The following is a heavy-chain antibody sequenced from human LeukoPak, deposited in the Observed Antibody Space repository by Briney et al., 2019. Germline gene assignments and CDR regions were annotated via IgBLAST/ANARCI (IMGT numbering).Heavy chain of an antibody. CDR2: ITDSSSSM. CDR3: AKGRSAVAGTRLDY. V-gene: IGHV3-21*04. Sequence: GGSLRLSCAASGFTFSSYTMNWVRQAPGKGLEWVSSITDSSSSMYYADSVKGRFTISRDNSKNTLYLQMNSLRAEDTAVYYCAKGRSAVAGTRLDYWGQGTLVTVSS. J-gene: IGHJ4*02. CDR1: GFTFSSYT. D-gene: IGHD6-19*01.